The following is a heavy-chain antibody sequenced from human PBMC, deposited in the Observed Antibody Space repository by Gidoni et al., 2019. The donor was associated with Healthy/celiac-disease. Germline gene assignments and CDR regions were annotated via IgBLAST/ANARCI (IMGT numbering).Heavy chain of an antibody. CDR3: AKDIGIRLNAFDI. V-gene: IGHV3-9*01. J-gene: IGHJ3*02. CDR1: GFTFDDYA. D-gene: IGHD4-17*01. Sequence: EVQLVESGGGLVQPGRSLRLSCAASGFTFDDYAMHWVRQAPGKGLEWVSGISWNSGSIGYADSVKGRFTISRDNAKNSLYLQMNSLRAEDTALYYCAKDIGIRLNAFDIWGQGTMVTVSS. CDR2: ISWNSGSI.